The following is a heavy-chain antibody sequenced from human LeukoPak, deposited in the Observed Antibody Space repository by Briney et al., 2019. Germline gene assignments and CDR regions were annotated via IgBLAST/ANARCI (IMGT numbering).Heavy chain of an antibody. D-gene: IGHD6-13*01. V-gene: IGHV1-46*01. Sequence: ASVKVSCKASGYTFTSYYIHWVRQAPGQGLEWMGIINPSGGITTYAQKFQRRVTMTRDKSTSTVYMELRRLTSEDTAVYYCARDGKTAAGNNFDYWGQGTLVTVPS. CDR1: GYTFTSYY. CDR2: INPSGGIT. J-gene: IGHJ4*02. CDR3: ARDGKTAAGNNFDY.